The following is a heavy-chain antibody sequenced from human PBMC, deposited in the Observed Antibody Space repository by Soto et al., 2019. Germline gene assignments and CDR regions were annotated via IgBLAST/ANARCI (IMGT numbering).Heavy chain of an antibody. CDR3: AKETATLVV. V-gene: IGHV3-30*02. D-gene: IGHD2-15*01. Sequence: QVQLVESGGGVVQPGDSLKLSCAASGFSFSNYFMHWVRQAPGKGLEWLAGIWFDGGSEFHADSLKGRLTLSRDTSRNTMYMELRRLTAEDTAVYYCAKETATLVVWAQGTMV. J-gene: IGHJ3*01. CDR1: GFSFSNYF. CDR2: IWFDGGSE.